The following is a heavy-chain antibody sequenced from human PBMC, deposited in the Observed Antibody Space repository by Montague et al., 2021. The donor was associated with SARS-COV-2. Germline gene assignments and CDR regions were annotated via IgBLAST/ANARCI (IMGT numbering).Heavy chain of an antibody. V-gene: IGHV3-9*01. CDR2: ISWNSGSI. J-gene: IGHJ4*02. Sequence: SRRLSCAASGFTFDDYAMHWVRQAPGKGLEWVSGISWNSGSIGYAYSVKGRFTISRDNAKNSLYLQMNSLRAEDTALYYCAKDISSGWRAQYYFDYWGQGTLVTVSS. CDR1: GFTFDDYA. D-gene: IGHD6-19*01. CDR3: AKDISSGWRAQYYFDY.